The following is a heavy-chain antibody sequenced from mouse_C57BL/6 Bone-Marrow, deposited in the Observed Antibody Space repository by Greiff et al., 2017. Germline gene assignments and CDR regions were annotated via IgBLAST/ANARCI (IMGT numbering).Heavy chain of an antibody. CDR3: ASVVSDYYAMDY. CDR1: GYTFTSYW. V-gene: IGHV1-53*01. D-gene: IGHD1-1*01. J-gene: IGHJ4*01. Sequence: QVQLQQSGTELVKPGASVKLSCKASGYTFTSYWMHWVKQRPGQGLEWIGNINPSNGGTNYNEKFKSKATLTVDKSSSTAYMQLSSLTSEDSAVYYCASVVSDYYAMDYWGQGTSVTVSS. CDR2: INPSNGGT.